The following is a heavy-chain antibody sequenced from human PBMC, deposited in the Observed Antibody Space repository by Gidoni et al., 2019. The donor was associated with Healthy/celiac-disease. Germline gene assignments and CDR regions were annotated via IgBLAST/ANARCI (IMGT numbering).Heavy chain of an antibody. CDR2: IYHSGST. Sequence: QLQLQESGSGLVKPSQTLSLTCAVSGGSISTGGYSWSWIRQPPGKGLEWIGYIYHSGSTYYNPSLKSRVTISVDRSKNQFSLKLSSVTAADTAVYYCARAVLALRGVDEREYYFDYWGQGTLVTVSS. D-gene: IGHD3-10*01. CDR3: ARAVLALRGVDEREYYFDY. V-gene: IGHV4-30-2*01. J-gene: IGHJ4*02. CDR1: GGSISTGGYS.